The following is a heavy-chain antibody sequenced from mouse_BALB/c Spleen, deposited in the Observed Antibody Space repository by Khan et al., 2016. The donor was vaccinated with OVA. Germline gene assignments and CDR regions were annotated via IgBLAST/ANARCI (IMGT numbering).Heavy chain of an antibody. V-gene: IGHV1S29*02. J-gene: IGHJ2*01. CDR1: GYTFTDYI. CDR2: IYPYNGDS. CDR3: ENGNYFDY. Sequence: VQLKESGPELVKPGASVKISCKASGYTFTDYIMHWVHQTHGKSLEWIGYIYPYNGDSDYTQKFKNKATLTVDNSSSTANMEHRSLTSEDSAVYFCENGNYFDYWGQGTTLTVSS. D-gene: IGHD2-1*01.